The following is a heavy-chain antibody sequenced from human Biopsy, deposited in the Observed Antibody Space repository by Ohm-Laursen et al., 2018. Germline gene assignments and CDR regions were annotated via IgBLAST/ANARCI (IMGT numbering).Heavy chain of an antibody. J-gene: IGHJ2*01. CDR3: VREPKTGTAEAWYFDL. D-gene: IGHD3-9*01. CDR2: ISHTGST. V-gene: IGHV4-31*03. Sequence: TLSLTCSVSGGSINSANYFWAWIRQHPGKGLEWIGYISHTGSTHSNPSLKSRITISIDTSENHFSLKLRSVTATDTDVYYCVREPKTGTAEAWYFDLWGRGTLVTVSS. CDR1: GGSINSANYF.